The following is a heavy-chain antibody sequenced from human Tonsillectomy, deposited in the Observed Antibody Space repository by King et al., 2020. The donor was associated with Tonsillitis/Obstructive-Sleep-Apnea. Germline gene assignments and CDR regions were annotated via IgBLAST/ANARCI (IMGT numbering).Heavy chain of an antibody. CDR3: ARFEVAEDAFDI. CDR2: SYYSGNT. D-gene: IGHD2-21*01. Sequence: VQLQESGPGLVKPSETLSLTCTVSGGSISSDYWSWIRQPPGKGLEWIGYSYYSGNTNYNPSLKSRVTISVDTSKNQFSLKLSSVTAADTAVYYCARFEVAEDAFDIWAQGQGSPSLQ. J-gene: IGHJ3*02. CDR1: GGSISSDY. V-gene: IGHV4-59*01.